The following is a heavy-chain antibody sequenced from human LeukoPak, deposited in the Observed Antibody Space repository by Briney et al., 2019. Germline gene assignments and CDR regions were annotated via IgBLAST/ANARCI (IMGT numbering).Heavy chain of an antibody. J-gene: IGHJ5*02. Sequence: SVKVSXKASGGTFRSYAISWVRQAPGQGLEWMGGIIPIFGTANYAQKFQGRVTITADESTSTAYMELSSLRSEDTAVYYCARTRFYDSSGYYPSWGQGTLVTVSS. V-gene: IGHV1-69*13. CDR2: IIPIFGTA. CDR3: ARTRFYDSSGYYPS. CDR1: GGTFRSYA. D-gene: IGHD3-22*01.